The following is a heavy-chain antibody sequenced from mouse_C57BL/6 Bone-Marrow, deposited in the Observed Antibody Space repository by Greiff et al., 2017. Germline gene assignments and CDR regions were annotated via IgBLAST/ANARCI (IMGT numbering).Heavy chain of an antibody. CDR2: IDPENGDT. V-gene: IGHV14-4*01. CDR3: TTYSIYYDNDASFAY. D-gene: IGHD2-4*01. CDR1: GFNIKDDY. J-gene: IGHJ3*01. Sequence: VHVKQSGAELVRPGASVKLSCTASGFNIKDDYMYWVKQRPEQGLEWIGWIDPENGDTEYASKLQGKATIPADTSSNTVYLQLSSLTSEDTAVYYGTTYSIYYDNDASFAYWGQGTLVTVSA.